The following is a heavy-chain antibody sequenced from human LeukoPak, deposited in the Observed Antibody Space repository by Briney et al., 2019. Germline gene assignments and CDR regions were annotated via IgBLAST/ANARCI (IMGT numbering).Heavy chain of an antibody. CDR3: ARHLSGGQWLVIPLTEDAFDI. CDR2: IYYSGST. D-gene: IGHD6-19*01. J-gene: IGHJ3*02. Sequence: SETLYLTCTVSGGSISSSSYYWGWIRQPPGKGLEWIGSIYYSGSTYYNPSLKSRVTISVDTSKNQFSLKLSSVTAADTAVYYCARHLSGGQWLVIPLTEDAFDIWGQGTMVTVSS. V-gene: IGHV4-39*01. CDR1: GGSISSSSYY.